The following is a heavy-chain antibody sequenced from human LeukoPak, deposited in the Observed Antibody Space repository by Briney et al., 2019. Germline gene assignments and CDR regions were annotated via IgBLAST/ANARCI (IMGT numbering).Heavy chain of an antibody. CDR1: GYTFITYY. D-gene: IGHD2-21*02. J-gene: IGHJ4*02. Sequence: ASVKVSCKASGYTFITYYIHWVRQAPGQGLEWMGIISPSGGSTTYAQRFQGRVTMTGDTSTSTVYMELSSLRSEDTAVYYCARSRLLLDYWGQGTLVTVS. CDR3: ARSRLLLDY. V-gene: IGHV1-46*01. CDR2: ISPSGGST.